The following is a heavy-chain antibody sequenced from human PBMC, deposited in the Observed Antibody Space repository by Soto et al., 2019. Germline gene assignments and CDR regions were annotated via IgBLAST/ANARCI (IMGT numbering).Heavy chain of an antibody. V-gene: IGHV1-69*06. D-gene: IGHD3-22*01. CDR2: IIPIFGTA. CDR1: GGTFSSYA. J-gene: IGHJ4*02. Sequence: QVQLVQSGAEVKKPGSSVKVSCKASGGTFSSYAISWVRQAPGQGLEWMGGIIPIFGTANYAQKFQGRVTITADKSTSTAYMELSSLRSEATAVYYCASYLKPPYYYDSSGYPTYYFDYWGQGTLVTVSS. CDR3: ASYLKPPYYYDSSGYPTYYFDY.